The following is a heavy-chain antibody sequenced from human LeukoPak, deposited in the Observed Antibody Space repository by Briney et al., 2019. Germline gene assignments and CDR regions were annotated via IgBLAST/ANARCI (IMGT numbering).Heavy chain of an antibody. Sequence: GASVKVSRKASGYTFTGYYIHWVRQAPGQGLEWMAWINPNSGGTNYAQKFQGRVTMTTDTSISTAYMELSSLRSDDTAVYYCTRGIAAPNYFDNWGQGTLVTVSS. CDR1: GYTFTGYY. V-gene: IGHV1-2*02. CDR3: TRGIAAPNYFDN. CDR2: INPNSGGT. J-gene: IGHJ4*02. D-gene: IGHD6-13*01.